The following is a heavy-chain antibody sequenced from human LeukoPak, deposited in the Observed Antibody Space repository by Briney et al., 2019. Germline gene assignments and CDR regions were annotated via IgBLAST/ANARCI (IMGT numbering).Heavy chain of an antibody. CDR2: IWYGGSNK. CDR1: GFTFSSYG. Sequence: GRSLRLSCAASGFTFSSYGMHWVRQAPGKGLEWVAVIWYGGSNKYYADSVKGRFTISRDNSKNTLYLQMNSLRAEDTAVYYCANGSGYLDYWGQGTLVTVSS. D-gene: IGHD3-22*01. V-gene: IGHV3-33*08. CDR3: ANGSGYLDY. J-gene: IGHJ4*02.